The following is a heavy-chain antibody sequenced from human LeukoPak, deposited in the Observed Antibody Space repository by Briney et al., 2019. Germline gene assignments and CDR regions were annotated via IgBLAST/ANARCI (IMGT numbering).Heavy chain of an antibody. CDR1: GGSISSYY. CDR3: ARDNPHGGYDLDY. D-gene: IGHD5-12*01. Sequence: PSETLSLTCTVSGGSISSYYWSWIRQPPGKGLEWIGYIDPSGSASYNPSLKSRVTIFVDTSKNQFSLKLSSVTAADTAVYYCARDNPHGGYDLDYWGQGTLVTVSS. V-gene: IGHV4-59*01. J-gene: IGHJ4*02. CDR2: IDPSGSA.